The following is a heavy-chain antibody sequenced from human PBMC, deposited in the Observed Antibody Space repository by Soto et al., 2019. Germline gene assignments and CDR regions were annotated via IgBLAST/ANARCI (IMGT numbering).Heavy chain of an antibody. Sequence: PSETLSLTCTVSGGSISSYYWSWIRQPPGKGLEWIGYIYYSGSTNYSPSLKSRVTISVDTSKNQFSLKLSSVTAADTAVYYCAREGYYYDSSGSPHWYFDLWGRGTLVTVSS. CDR1: GGSISSYY. D-gene: IGHD3-22*01. CDR3: AREGYYYDSSGSPHWYFDL. V-gene: IGHV4-59*01. J-gene: IGHJ2*01. CDR2: IYYSGST.